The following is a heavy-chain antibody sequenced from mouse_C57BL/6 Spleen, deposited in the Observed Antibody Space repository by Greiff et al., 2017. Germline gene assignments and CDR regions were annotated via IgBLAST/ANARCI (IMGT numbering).Heavy chain of an antibody. D-gene: IGHD3-3*01. V-gene: IGHV1-50*01. CDR1: GYTFTSYW. CDR3: AREGTSDY. CDR2: IDPSDSYT. Sequence: LVESGAELVKPGASVKLSCKASGYTFTSYWMQWVKQRPGQGLEWIGEIDPSDSYTNYNQKFKGKATLTVDTSSSTAYMQLSSLTSEDSAVYYCAREGTSDYWGQGTTLTVSS. J-gene: IGHJ2*01.